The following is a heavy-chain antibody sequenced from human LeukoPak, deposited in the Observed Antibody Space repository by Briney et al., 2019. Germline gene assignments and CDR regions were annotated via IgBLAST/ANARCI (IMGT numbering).Heavy chain of an antibody. CDR1: GFTFSSYG. V-gene: IGHV3-33*01. CDR2: IWYDGSNK. CDR3: ARDGSPNYYDTPWFDP. Sequence: GRSLRLSCAASGFTFSSYGMHWVRQAPGKGLEWVAVIWYDGSNKYYADSVKGRFTISRDNSENTLYLQMNSLRAEDTAVYYCARDGSPNYYDTPWFDPWGQGTLVTVSS. D-gene: IGHD3-22*01. J-gene: IGHJ5*02.